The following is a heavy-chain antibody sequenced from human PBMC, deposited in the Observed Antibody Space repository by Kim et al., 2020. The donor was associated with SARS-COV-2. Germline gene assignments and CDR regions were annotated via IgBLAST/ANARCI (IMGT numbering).Heavy chain of an antibody. Sequence: EKDYVDSVKGRFTISRDNAKNSLSLLMSSLRVDDTAVYYGATVSWLAFDMWGQGTMVTVSS. CDR2: EK. CDR3: ATVSWLAFDM. D-gene: IGHD3-22*01. V-gene: IGHV3-7*01. J-gene: IGHJ3*02.